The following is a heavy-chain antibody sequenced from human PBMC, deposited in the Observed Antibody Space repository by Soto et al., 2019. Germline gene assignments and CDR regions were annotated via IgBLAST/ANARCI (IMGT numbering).Heavy chain of an antibody. V-gene: IGHV1-69*13. Sequence: SVKVSCKASGGTFSSYAISWVRQAPGQGLEWMGGIIPIFGTANYAQKFQGRVTITADESTSTAYMELSSLRSEDTAVYYCAREVKSYDSSGYWFDYWGQGTLVTVSS. J-gene: IGHJ4*02. D-gene: IGHD3-22*01. CDR3: AREVKSYDSSGYWFDY. CDR2: IIPIFGTA. CDR1: GGTFSSYA.